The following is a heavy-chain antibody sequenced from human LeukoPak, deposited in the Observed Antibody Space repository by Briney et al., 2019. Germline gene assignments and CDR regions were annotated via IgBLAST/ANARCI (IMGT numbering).Heavy chain of an antibody. Sequence: SETLSLTCNVSGYSISSGYYRGWIRQPPGKGLEWIGTIYHSGSTYYNPSLKSRVTISVDTSKNQFSLKLSSVTAADTAVYYCARGPTYGSGSYFADSWGQGTLVTVSS. J-gene: IGHJ4*02. CDR3: ARGPTYGSGSYFADS. CDR1: GYSISSGYY. D-gene: IGHD3-10*01. CDR2: IYHSGST. V-gene: IGHV4-38-2*02.